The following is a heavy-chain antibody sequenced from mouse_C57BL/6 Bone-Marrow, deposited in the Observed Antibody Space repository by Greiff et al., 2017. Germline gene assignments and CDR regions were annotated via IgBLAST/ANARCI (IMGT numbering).Heavy chain of an antibody. CDR3: ARLDYYGSSYRFAY. D-gene: IGHD1-1*01. V-gene: IGHV5-6*01. J-gene: IGHJ3*01. CDR1: GFTFSSYG. Sequence: EVQLQESGGDLVKPGGSLKLSCAASGFTFSSYGMSWVRQTPDKRLEWVATISSGGSYTYYPDSVKGRFTISRDNAKNTLYLQMSSLKSEDTAMYYCARLDYYGSSYRFAYWGQGTLVTVSA. CDR2: ISSGGSYT.